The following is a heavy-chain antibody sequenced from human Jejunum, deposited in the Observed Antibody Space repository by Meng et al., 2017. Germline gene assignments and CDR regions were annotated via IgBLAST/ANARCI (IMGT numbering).Heavy chain of an antibody. Sequence: GESLKISCAATGFSLTRNDDSWVRQAPGKGLALVSALEDSGRTNYADSVKGRFTFSRDISKSTLHLQRSDLRGDDAAVYYCVKVNWGGTYAWGQGTLVTVSS. J-gene: IGHJ5*02. CDR1: GFSLTRND. CDR2: LEDSGRT. D-gene: IGHD7-27*01. CDR3: VKVNWGGTYA. V-gene: IGHV3-23*01.